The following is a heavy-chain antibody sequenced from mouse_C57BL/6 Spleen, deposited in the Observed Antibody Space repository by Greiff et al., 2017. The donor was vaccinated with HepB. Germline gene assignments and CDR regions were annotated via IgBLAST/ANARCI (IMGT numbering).Heavy chain of an antibody. CDR2: IDPNSGGT. J-gene: IGHJ4*01. V-gene: IGHV1-72*01. CDR1: GYTFTSYW. D-gene: IGHD2-3*01. Sequence: VQLQQPGAELVKPGASVKLSCKASGYTFTSYWMHWVKQRPGRGLECIGRIDPNSGGTKYNEKFKSKATLTVDKPSSTAYMQLSSLTSEDSAVYYCARWYDGYYDAMDYWGQGTSVTVSS. CDR3: ARWYDGYYDAMDY.